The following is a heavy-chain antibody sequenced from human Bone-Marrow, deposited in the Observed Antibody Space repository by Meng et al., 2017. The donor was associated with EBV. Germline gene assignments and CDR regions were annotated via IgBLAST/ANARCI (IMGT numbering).Heavy chain of an antibody. CDR3: AHSQWPPSFDP. J-gene: IGHJ5*02. V-gene: IGHV2-5*02. CDR1: GFSLSTSGVG. D-gene: IGHD6-19*01. CDR2: IYWDDDK. Sequence: LKERGPTLVKPPQTLTLTCPFSGFSLSTSGVGLGWIRQPPGKALEWLALIYWDDDKRYSPSLKSRLTITKDTSKNQVVLTMTNMDPVDTATYYCAHSQWPPSFDPWGQGTLVTVSS.